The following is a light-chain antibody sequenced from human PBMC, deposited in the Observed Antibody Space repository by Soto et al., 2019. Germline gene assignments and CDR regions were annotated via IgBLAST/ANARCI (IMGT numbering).Light chain of an antibody. CDR1: SSDVGGYNY. CDR2: DVS. Sequence: QSVLTQPASVSGSPGQSITISCTGTSSDVGGYNYVSWYQQHPGKAPKLMIYDVSNRSSGVSNRFSGSKSGNTASLTISGLQAEDEADYYCSSYTSSSALEVFGGGTKVTVL. CDR3: SSYTSSSALEV. V-gene: IGLV2-14*01. J-gene: IGLJ3*02.